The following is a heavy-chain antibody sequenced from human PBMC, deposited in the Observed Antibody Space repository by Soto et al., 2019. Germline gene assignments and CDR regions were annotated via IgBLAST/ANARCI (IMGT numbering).Heavy chain of an antibody. CDR3: AGRLRSIYNYFDS. D-gene: IGHD2-8*01. Sequence: SETLSVTCTVSGDAISSATHYWNWIRQHPGKRLECIGDVSSSVHSDYSPSLESGVFMSVDTSKICVSLKLSSLTAAHTPISYCAGRLRSIYNYFDSWGQVNQV. CDR1: GDAISSATHY. J-gene: IGHJ4*02. V-gene: IGHV4-31*03. CDR2: VSSSVHS.